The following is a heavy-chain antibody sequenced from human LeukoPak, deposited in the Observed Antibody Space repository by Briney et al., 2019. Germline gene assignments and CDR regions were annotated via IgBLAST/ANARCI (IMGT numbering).Heavy chain of an antibody. CDR1: GFTFSSYA. CDR3: AKDSTPVITTSDYFDY. J-gene: IGHJ4*02. V-gene: IGHV3-23*01. CDR2: ISGSGGST. D-gene: IGHD3-22*01. Sequence: GGSLRLSCAASGFTFSSYAMSWVRQAPGKGLEWVSAISGSGGSTYYADSVKGRFTISRDNSKNTLYLQMNSLRAEDTAVYYCAKDSTPVITTSDYFDYWGQGTLVTVSS.